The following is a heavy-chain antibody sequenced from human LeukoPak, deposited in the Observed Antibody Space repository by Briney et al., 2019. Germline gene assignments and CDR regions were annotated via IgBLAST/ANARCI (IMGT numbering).Heavy chain of an antibody. D-gene: IGHD6-13*01. V-gene: IGHV3-30-3*01. Sequence: GGSLRLSCAASGFTFNSYALHWVRQAPGKGLEWVAVISYDGSNKYYADSVKGRFTISRDNSKNTLYLQMNSLRAEDTAVYYCAKDSVAATGPYYLDCWGQGTLVTVSS. CDR2: ISYDGSNK. CDR1: GFTFNSYA. J-gene: IGHJ4*02. CDR3: AKDSVAATGPYYLDC.